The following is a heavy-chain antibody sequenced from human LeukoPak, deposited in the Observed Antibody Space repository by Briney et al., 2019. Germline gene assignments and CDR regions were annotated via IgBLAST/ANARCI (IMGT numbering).Heavy chain of an antibody. D-gene: IGHD2-2*02. J-gene: IGHJ4*02. V-gene: IGHV3-23*01. CDR2: TSGSGGST. CDR1: GFTFSSYA. CDR3: AKDLLYWDY. Sequence: GGSLRLSCAASGFTFSSYAMSWVRQAPGKGLEWVSGTSGSGGSTYYADSVKGRFTISRDNSKSTLYLQMNSLRAEDTAVYYCAKDLLYWDYWGQGTLVTVSS.